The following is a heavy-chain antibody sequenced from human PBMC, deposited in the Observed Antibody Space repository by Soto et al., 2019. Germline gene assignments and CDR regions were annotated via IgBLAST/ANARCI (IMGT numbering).Heavy chain of an antibody. J-gene: IGHJ4*02. CDR1: GGSITSSYY. Sequence: QLQLQESGPGLVKPSETLSLTCTVSGGSITSSYYWGWIRQPPGKGLEWIGRIYYSGSTYYNPSLKSRVTISVDTSKNQFSLKLSSVTAADTAVYYCATLWFGEGNYWGQGTLVTVSS. CDR3: ATLWFGEGNY. D-gene: IGHD3-10*01. V-gene: IGHV4-39*01. CDR2: IYYSGST.